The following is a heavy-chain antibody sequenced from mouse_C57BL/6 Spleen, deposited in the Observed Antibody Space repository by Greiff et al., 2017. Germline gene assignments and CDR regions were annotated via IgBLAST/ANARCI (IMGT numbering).Heavy chain of an antibody. CDR1: GYTFTSYW. J-gene: IGHJ3*01. CDR3: AINDYDFPWFAY. D-gene: IGHD2-4*01. Sequence: QVQLQQPGAELVKPGASVKVSFKASGYTFTSYWMHWVKQRPGQGLEWIGRIHPSDSDTNYNQKFKGKATLTVDKSSSTAYMQLSSLTSEDSAVYYCAINDYDFPWFAYWGQGTLVTVSA. V-gene: IGHV1-74*01. CDR2: IHPSDSDT.